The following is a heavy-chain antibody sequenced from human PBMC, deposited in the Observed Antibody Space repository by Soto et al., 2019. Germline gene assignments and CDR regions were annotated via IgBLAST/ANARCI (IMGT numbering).Heavy chain of an antibody. CDR2: IYYSGST. Sequence: SETLSLTCTVSGGSISSYYWSWIRQPPGKGLEWIGYIYYSGSTNYNPSLKSRVTISVDTSKNQFSLKLSSVTAADTAVYYCARDLSSVTLIYYGRRYSFDYWGQGTLVTVSS. J-gene: IGHJ4*02. CDR3: ARDLSSVTLIYYGRRYSFDY. V-gene: IGHV4-59*01. D-gene: IGHD3-10*01. CDR1: GGSISSYY.